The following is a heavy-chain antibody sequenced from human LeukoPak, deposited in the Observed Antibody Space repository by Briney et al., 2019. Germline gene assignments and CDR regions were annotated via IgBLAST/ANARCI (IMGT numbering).Heavy chain of an antibody. J-gene: IGHJ6*03. D-gene: IGHD2-2*01. CDR2: IYYSGST. Sequence: SSETLSLTCTVSGGSISCGDYYWSWIRQPPGKGLEWIGYIYYSGSTYYNPSLKSRVTISVDTSKNQFSLKLSSVTAADTAVYYCAAARKDIVVVPAAVNYYYYMDVWGKGTTVTVSS. CDR3: AAARKDIVVVPAAVNYYYYMDV. CDR1: GGSISCGDYY. V-gene: IGHV4-30-4*08.